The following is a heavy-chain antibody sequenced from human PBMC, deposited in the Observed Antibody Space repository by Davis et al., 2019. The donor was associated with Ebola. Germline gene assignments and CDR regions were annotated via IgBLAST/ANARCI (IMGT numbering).Heavy chain of an antibody. CDR3: ARLGTPYSSYDHLEY. CDR1: RGIFSNYA. J-gene: IGHJ4*02. V-gene: IGHV1-69*13. CDR2: IIPVFGTT. Sequence: SVKVSCKASRGIFSNYAISWVRPAPGQGLEWLGGIIPVFGTTNYAQKFQGRVTITADESTTTAYMELSSLRSEDTAVYYCARLGTPYSSYDHLEYWGQGALVTVSS. D-gene: IGHD5-12*01.